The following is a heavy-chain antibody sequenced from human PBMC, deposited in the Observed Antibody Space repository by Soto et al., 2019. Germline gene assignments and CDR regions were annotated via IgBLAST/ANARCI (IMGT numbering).Heavy chain of an antibody. CDR3: TRASSLDFDF. CDR2: IRRNAYGGTT. CDR1: VFTFGDYA. J-gene: IGHJ4*02. V-gene: IGHV3-49*04. D-gene: IGHD3-16*01. Sequence: GGALRLSCTPCVFTFGDYALSWVRQAPGKGLEWVGFIRRNAYGGTTDYAASVKGRFTISRDDSKSIAYLQMNSLRTEDTALYYCTRASSLDFDFWGQGTMVTVSS.